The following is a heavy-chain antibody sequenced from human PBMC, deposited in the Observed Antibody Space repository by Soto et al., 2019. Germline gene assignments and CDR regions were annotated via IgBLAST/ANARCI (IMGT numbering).Heavy chain of an antibody. CDR3: ARHGSIAGRQNWFDP. CDR1: GYRFTSYW. CDR2: IFPDDSDT. V-gene: IGHV5-51*01. Sequence: GESLKISCKGSGYRFTSYWIGWVRQMPGKGLEWMGIIFPDDSDTRYSPSFQGRVTISADKSISTAYLQWSSLQASDTAMYYCARHGSIAGRQNWFDPWGQGTLVTVSS. J-gene: IGHJ5*02. D-gene: IGHD6-6*01.